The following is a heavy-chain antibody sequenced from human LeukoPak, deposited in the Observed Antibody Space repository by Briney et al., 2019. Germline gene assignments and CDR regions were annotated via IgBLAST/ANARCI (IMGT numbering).Heavy chain of an antibody. Sequence: QPGRSLRLSCATSGFSFGDYAMIWFRQAPGKGLEWVAYIRDKPYGGTTEYAASVKDRFTISRDDSKDIAYLQMNSLKTEDTAVYYCTRAPRILGVVHFDYWGQGTLVTVSS. D-gene: IGHD1-26*01. CDR1: GFSFGDYA. J-gene: IGHJ4*02. CDR2: IRDKPYGGTT. CDR3: TRAPRILGVVHFDY. V-gene: IGHV3-49*03.